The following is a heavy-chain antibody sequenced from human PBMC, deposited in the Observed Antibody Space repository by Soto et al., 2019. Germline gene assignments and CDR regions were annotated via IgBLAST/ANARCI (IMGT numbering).Heavy chain of an antibody. CDR2: INPDGSTT. Sequence: EGQLVESGGGLVQPGGSLRLSCAASGFTFSTYWLNWVRQAPGKGLDWASLINPDGSTTTYADSVKGRFTIFRDNAKNTVYLQMTSLRVEDTAVYYCARDLRGSPDYWGQGSLVTVS. D-gene: IGHD1-26*01. J-gene: IGHJ4*02. CDR3: ARDLRGSPDY. V-gene: IGHV3-74*03. CDR1: GFTFSTYW.